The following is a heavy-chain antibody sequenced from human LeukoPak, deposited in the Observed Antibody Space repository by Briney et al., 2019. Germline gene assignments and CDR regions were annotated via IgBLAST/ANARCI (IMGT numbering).Heavy chain of an antibody. CDR2: IYSGGST. Sequence: GGSLRLSCAASGFTVSSNYMSWVRQAPRKGLEWVPVIYSGGSTYYADSVKGRFTISRDNSKNTLYLQMNSLRAEDTAVYYCARDRDYYDSSGYYTEYFQHWGQGTLVTVSS. J-gene: IGHJ1*01. D-gene: IGHD3-22*01. CDR3: ARDRDYYDSSGYYTEYFQH. CDR1: GFTVSSNY. V-gene: IGHV3-66*01.